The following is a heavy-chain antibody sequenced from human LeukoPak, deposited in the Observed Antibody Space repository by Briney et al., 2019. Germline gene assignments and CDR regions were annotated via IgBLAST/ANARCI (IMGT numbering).Heavy chain of an antibody. J-gene: IGHJ4*02. CDR3: ARGYSGYDFDY. Sequence: TGGSLRLSCAASGFTFSDFYMSWIRQAPGKGLEWVSYISSRGSTIYYADSVKGRFTISRDNAKNSLYLQMNSLRAEDTAMYYCARGYSGYDFDYWGQGTLVTVSS. V-gene: IGHV3-11*01. CDR2: ISSRGSTI. D-gene: IGHD5-12*01. CDR1: GFTFSDFY.